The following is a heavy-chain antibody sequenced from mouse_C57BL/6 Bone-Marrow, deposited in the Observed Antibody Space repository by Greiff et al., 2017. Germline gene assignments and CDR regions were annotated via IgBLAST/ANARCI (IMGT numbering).Heavy chain of an antibody. CDR1: GFNFKDDY. D-gene: IGHD1-1*01. Sequence: VQLQQSGAELVRPGASVKLSCTASGFNFKDDYMHWVKQRPEQGLEWIGWIDPENGDTEYASKFQGKATITADTSSNTAYLQLSSLTSEDTAVYYCTTDGSPFAYWGQGTLVTVSA. CDR2: IDPENGDT. V-gene: IGHV14-4*01. J-gene: IGHJ3*01. CDR3: TTDGSPFAY.